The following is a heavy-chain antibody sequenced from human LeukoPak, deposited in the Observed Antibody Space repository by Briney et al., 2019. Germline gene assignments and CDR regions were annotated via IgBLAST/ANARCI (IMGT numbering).Heavy chain of an antibody. CDR1: GFTSSDYY. D-gene: IGHD5-18*01. CDR3: ARDEVDTAMVTTEYYYGMDV. J-gene: IGHJ6*02. Sequence: GGSLRLSCAASGFTSSDYYMSWIRQAPGKGLEWVSYISSSGSTIYYADSVKGRFTISRDNAKNSLYLQMNSLRAEDTAVYYCARDEVDTAMVTTEYYYGMDVWGQGTTVTVSS. V-gene: IGHV3-11*01. CDR2: ISSSGSTI.